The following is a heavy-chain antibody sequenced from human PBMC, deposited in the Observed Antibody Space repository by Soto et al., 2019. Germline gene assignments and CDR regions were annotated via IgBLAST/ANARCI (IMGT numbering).Heavy chain of an antibody. Sequence: SETLSLTCSVSVYLISSGYYWGWVRQTPGKGLEWLGSIDYSGRTYKNPSLKSRVSASVDLSKNQFSLNLRSVTAADTAVYFCARDLSSGYDYYYFEYWGQGTLVTVSS. CDR3: ARDLSSGYDYYYFEY. V-gene: IGHV4-38-2*02. CDR1: VYLISSGYY. J-gene: IGHJ4*02. CDR2: IDYSGRT. D-gene: IGHD3-22*01.